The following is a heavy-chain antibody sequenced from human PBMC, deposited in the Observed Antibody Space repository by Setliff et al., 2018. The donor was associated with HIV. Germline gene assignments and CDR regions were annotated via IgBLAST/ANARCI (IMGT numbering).Heavy chain of an antibody. J-gene: IGHJ4*02. D-gene: IGHD4-17*01. CDR3: ASLTDYGGDSGSH. V-gene: IGHV1-2*04. CDR1: GYTFTSYD. Sequence: GASVKVSCKASGYTFTSYDINWVRQATGQGLEWMGWINPNSGGTNYAQKFQGWVTMTRDTSISTAYMELSGLRSDDTAVYYCASLTDYGGDSGSHWGQGTLVTVSS. CDR2: INPNSGGT.